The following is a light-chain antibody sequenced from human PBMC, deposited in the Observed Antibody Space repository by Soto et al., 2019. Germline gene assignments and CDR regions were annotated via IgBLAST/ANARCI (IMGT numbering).Light chain of an antibody. Sequence: QSVLTQSASVSGSPGQSITISCTGTSSDVGRYNLVSWYQHHPGKAPKLIIYEDTKRPSGVSDRFSASKSGNTASLTISGLQAEDEGDYYCCSYAGSGTYVFGSGTKLTVL. J-gene: IGLJ1*01. CDR1: SSDVGRYNL. V-gene: IGLV2-23*01. CDR3: CSYAGSGTYV. CDR2: EDT.